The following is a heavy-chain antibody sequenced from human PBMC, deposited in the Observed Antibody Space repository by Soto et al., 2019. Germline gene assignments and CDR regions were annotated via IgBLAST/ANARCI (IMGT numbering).Heavy chain of an antibody. J-gene: IGHJ6*02. CDR3: ARGRWFGELLYYYYYYYGMDV. D-gene: IGHD3-10*01. CDR2: INHSGST. V-gene: IGHV4-34*01. Sequence: SETLSLTCAVYGGSFSGYYWSWIRQPPGKGLEWIGEINHSGSTNYNPSLKSRVTISVDTSKNQFSLKLSSVTAADTAVYYCARGRWFGELLYYYYYYYGMDVWGQGTTVTVSS. CDR1: GGSFSGYY.